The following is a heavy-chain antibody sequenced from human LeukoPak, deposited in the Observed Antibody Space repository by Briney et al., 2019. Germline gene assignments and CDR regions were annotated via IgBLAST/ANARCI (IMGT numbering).Heavy chain of an antibody. Sequence: ATVKVSCKASGYTFTGYYMHWVRQAPGQELEWMGWINPNSGGTNYAQKFQGRVTITADESTSTAYMELSSLRSEDTAVYYCARDRSIAARLTLGFDPWGQGTLVTVSS. CDR3: ARDRSIAARLTLGFDP. D-gene: IGHD6-6*01. CDR1: GYTFTGYY. V-gene: IGHV1-2*02. CDR2: INPNSGGT. J-gene: IGHJ5*02.